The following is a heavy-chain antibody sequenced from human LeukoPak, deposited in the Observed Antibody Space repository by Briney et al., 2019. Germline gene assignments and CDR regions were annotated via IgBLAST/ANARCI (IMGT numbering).Heavy chain of an antibody. CDR1: GGSISSSSYY. V-gene: IGHV4-30-4*08. CDR2: IYYSGST. Sequence: SETLSLTCTVSGGSISSSSYYWGWIRQPPGKGLEWIGYIYYSGSTYYNPSLKSRVTISVDTSKNQFSLKLSSVTAADTAVYYCARGDPMVRGVDYFDYWGQGTLVTVSS. D-gene: IGHD3-10*01. CDR3: ARGDPMVRGVDYFDY. J-gene: IGHJ4*02.